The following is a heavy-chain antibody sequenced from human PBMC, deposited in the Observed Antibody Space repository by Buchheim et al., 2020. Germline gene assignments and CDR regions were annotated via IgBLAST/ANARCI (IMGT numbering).Heavy chain of an antibody. V-gene: IGHV3-33*01. Sequence: QVQLVESGGGVVQPGRSLRLSCAASGFTFSSYGMHWVRQAPGKGLEWVAVIWNDRSNKYYADSVKGRFTISRDNSKNTLYLQMNSLRAADTAVYYCARDLSTVVAAFAYYYYYGMDVWGQGTT. D-gene: IGHD2-15*01. CDR1: GFTFSSYG. J-gene: IGHJ6*02. CDR3: ARDLSTVVAAFAYYYYYGMDV. CDR2: IWNDRSNK.